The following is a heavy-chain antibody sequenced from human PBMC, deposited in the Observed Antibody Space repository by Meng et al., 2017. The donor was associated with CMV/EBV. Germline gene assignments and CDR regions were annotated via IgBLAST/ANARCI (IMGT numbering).Heavy chain of an antibody. Sequence: GESLKISCAASGFTFSSYGMHWVRQAPGKGLEWVANIKQDGSEKYYVDSVKGRFTISRDNAKNSLYLQMNSLRAEDTAVYYCARARRKVRDYWYFDLWGRGTLVTVSS. D-gene: IGHD1-14*01. CDR3: ARARRKVRDYWYFDL. CDR2: IKQDGSEK. J-gene: IGHJ2*01. V-gene: IGHV3-7*01. CDR1: GFTFSSYG.